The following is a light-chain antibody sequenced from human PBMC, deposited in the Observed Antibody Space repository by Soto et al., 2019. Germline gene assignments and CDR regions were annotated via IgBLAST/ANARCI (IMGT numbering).Light chain of an antibody. CDR1: QSVTGSK. CDR3: QQYKSGST. V-gene: IGKV3-20*01. Sequence: EIVLTQSPGPLSLSPGTRATLSCRASQSVTGSKLAWYQQRPGQAPRLLIYGASTRATDIPARFSGSGSGTNYTLTISGLQAEDFATYWCQQYKSGSTFGQGTKLDFK. CDR2: GAS. J-gene: IGKJ1*01.